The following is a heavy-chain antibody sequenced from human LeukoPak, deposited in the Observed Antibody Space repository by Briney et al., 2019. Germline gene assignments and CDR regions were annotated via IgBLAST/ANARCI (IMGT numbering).Heavy chain of an antibody. J-gene: IGHJ6*04. Sequence: ASVKVSCKASGYTFTSYYMHWVRQAPGQGLEWMGIINPSGGSTSYAQKFQGRVTITADKSTSTAYMELSSLRSEDTAVYYCARGAAGVTNLYYYYYSMDVWGKGTTVTVSS. CDR1: GYTFTSYY. D-gene: IGHD4-17*01. CDR3: ARGAAGVTNLYYYYYSMDV. CDR2: INPSGGST. V-gene: IGHV1-46*01.